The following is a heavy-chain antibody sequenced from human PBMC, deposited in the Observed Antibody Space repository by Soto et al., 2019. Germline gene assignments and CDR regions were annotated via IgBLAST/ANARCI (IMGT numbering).Heavy chain of an antibody. D-gene: IGHD6-13*01. CDR3: ARDWVAAAAPDV. CDR1: GGSISSGGYY. Sequence: QVQLQESGPGLVKPSQTLSLTCTVSGGSISSGGYYWSWIRQHPGKGLEWIGYIYYSGSTYYNPSLKSRVTISVDTSKNHFSLKLSSVTAADTAVYYCARDWVAAAAPDVWGQGTTVTVSS. J-gene: IGHJ6*02. V-gene: IGHV4-31*03. CDR2: IYYSGST.